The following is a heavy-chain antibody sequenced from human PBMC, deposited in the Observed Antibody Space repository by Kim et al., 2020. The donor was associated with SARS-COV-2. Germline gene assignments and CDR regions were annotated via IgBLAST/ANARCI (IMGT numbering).Heavy chain of an antibody. CDR3: ARDVSSYYYDSSGYSHRWVNWFDP. CDR2: IYYSGST. V-gene: IGHV4-31*03. CDR1: GGSISSGGYY. J-gene: IGHJ5*02. Sequence: SETLSLTCTVSGGSISSGGYYWSWIRQHPGKGLEWIGYIYYSGSTYYNPSLKSRVTISVDTSKNQFSLKLSSVTAADTAVYYCARDVSSYYYDSSGYSHRWVNWFDPWGQGTLVTVSS. D-gene: IGHD3-22*01.